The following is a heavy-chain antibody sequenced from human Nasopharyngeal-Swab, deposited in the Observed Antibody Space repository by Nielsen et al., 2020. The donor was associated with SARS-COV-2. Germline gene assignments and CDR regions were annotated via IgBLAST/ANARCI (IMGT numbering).Heavy chain of an antibody. D-gene: IGHD3-3*01. CDR1: GYTFTSYY. J-gene: IGHJ6*02. CDR3: ASNSQRIRFLEWSPYYYYGMDV. CDR2: INPSGGST. Sequence: ASVKVSCKASGYTFTSYYMLWVRQAPGQGLEWMGIINPSGGSTSYAQKFQGRVTMTRDTSTSTVYMELSSLRSEDTAVYYCASNSQRIRFLEWSPYYYYGMDVWGQGTTVTVSS. V-gene: IGHV1-46*01.